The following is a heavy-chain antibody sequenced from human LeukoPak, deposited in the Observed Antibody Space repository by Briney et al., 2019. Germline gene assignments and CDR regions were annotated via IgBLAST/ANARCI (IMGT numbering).Heavy chain of an antibody. J-gene: IGHJ4*02. CDR1: GGSISNYY. CDR2: IYTSGST. CDR3: ARDRLEYCSTTSCQDAIDN. V-gene: IGHV4-4*07. Sequence: SETLSLTCTVSGGSISNYYWSWIRQPAGKGLEWIGRIYTSGSTSYNPSLKSRVTMSVDTSKNQFSLKLSSVTAADTAVYYCARDRLEYCSTTSCQDAIDNWGQGTLVTVS. D-gene: IGHD2-2*01.